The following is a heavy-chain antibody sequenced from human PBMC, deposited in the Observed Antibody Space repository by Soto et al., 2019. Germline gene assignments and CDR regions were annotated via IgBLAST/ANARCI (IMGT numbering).Heavy chain of an antibody. V-gene: IGHV4-31*03. CDR2: IYYSGST. CDR3: ARGGGYSSSWYSGGYYYYGMDV. CDR1: GGSISSGGYY. D-gene: IGHD6-13*01. J-gene: IGHJ6*02. Sequence: SETLSLTCTVSGGSISSGGYYWSWIRQHPGKGLEWIGYIYYSGSTYYNPSLKSRVTISVDTSKNQFSLKLSSVTAADTAVYYCARGGGYSSSWYSGGYYYYGMDVWGQGTTVTVSS.